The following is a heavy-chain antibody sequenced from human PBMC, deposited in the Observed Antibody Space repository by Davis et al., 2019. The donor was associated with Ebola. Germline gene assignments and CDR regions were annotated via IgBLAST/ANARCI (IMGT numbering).Heavy chain of an antibody. Sequence: GESLKISCAASGFTFSSYAMSWVRQAPGKGLEWVSAISGSGGSTYYADSVKGRFTISRDNSKNTLYLQMNSLRAGDTAVYYCAKEGYYYGSGSYYTPIDYWGQGTLVTVSS. V-gene: IGHV3-23*01. J-gene: IGHJ4*02. CDR2: ISGSGGST. CDR3: AKEGYYYGSGSYYTPIDY. CDR1: GFTFSSYA. D-gene: IGHD3-10*01.